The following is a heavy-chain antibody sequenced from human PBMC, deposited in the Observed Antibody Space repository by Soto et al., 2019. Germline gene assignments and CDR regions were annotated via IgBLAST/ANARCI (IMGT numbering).Heavy chain of an antibody. CDR3: AKDRYGDYGGIDY. CDR1: GFTFSSYA. D-gene: IGHD4-17*01. V-gene: IGHV3-23*01. CDR2: ISGSGGST. Sequence: GGSLRLSCTTSGFTFSSYAMSWVRQAPGKGLEWVSVISGSGGSTYFADSVKGRFTISRDTSKNTLFLQMNSLRAEDTAVYYCAKDRYGDYGGIDYWGQGTMVTVSS. J-gene: IGHJ4*02.